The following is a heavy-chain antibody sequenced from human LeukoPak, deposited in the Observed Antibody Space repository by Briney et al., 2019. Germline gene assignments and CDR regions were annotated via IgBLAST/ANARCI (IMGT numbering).Heavy chain of an antibody. D-gene: IGHD3-22*01. Sequence: ASVKVSCKASGYTFTSYGISWVRQAPGQGLEWMGWISAYNGDTNYAQKLQGRVTMTTDTSTSTAYMELRSLRSDDTAVYYCARVGGYYDSGGSRTWGQGTLVTVSS. CDR1: GYTFTSYG. J-gene: IGHJ5*02. CDR3: ARVGGYYDSGGSRT. V-gene: IGHV1-18*01. CDR2: ISAYNGDT.